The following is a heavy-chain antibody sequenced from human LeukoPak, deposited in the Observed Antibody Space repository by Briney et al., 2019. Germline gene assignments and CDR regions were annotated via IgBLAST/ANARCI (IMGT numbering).Heavy chain of an antibody. Sequence: GGSLRLSCAASGFTFSSYAMSWVRQAPGKGLEWVSAISGSGGSTYYADSVKGRFTISRDNSKNTLDLQMNSLRAEDTAVYYCAKPASGYYGGDCYSFDYWGQGTLVTVSS. CDR1: GFTFSSYA. CDR2: ISGSGGST. CDR3: AKPASGYYGGDCYSFDY. V-gene: IGHV3-23*01. D-gene: IGHD2-21*01. J-gene: IGHJ4*02.